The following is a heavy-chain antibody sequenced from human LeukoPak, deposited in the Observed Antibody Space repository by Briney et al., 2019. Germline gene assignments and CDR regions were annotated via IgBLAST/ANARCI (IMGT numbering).Heavy chain of an antibody. Sequence: ASVKVSCKASGYTFTGYYMHWVRQAPGQGLEWMGWVNPNSGGTNYAQKFQGRVTMTRDTSINTSYMELSSLRSDDTAVYYCASQPYCSGDNCYLSESAFDTWGQGTLVTVSS. CDR3: ASQPYCSGDNCYLSESAFDT. CDR2: VNPNSGGT. V-gene: IGHV1-2*02. D-gene: IGHD2-15*01. CDR1: GYTFTGYY. J-gene: IGHJ3*02.